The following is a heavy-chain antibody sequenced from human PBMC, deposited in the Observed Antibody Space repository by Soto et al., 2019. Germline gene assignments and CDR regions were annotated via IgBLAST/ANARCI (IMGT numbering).Heavy chain of an antibody. CDR1: GGSFSGYC. Sequence: SETLSLTCAVYGGSFSGYCWSWIRQPPGKGLEWIGEINHSGSTNYNPSLKSRVTISVDTSKNQFSLKLSSVTAADTAVYYCARTLTGDGNWFDPWGQGTLVTVSS. V-gene: IGHV4-34*01. CDR2: INHSGST. CDR3: ARTLTGDGNWFDP. D-gene: IGHD7-27*01. J-gene: IGHJ5*02.